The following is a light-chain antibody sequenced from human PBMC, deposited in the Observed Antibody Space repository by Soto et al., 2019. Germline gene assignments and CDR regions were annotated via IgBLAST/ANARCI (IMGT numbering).Light chain of an antibody. CDR2: YAS. J-gene: IGKJ5*01. V-gene: IGKV3D-20*01. CDR3: QQHGSSPPIT. CDR1: QSVSSSY. Sequence: ETVLTQSPATLALSPWETGTLSCGASQSVSSSYLAWYQQKPGLAPTLLIYYASSRATGIPDTFSGSGSGTDSTLTISSLEPEDFAVYYCQQHGSSPPITFGQGTRLEIK.